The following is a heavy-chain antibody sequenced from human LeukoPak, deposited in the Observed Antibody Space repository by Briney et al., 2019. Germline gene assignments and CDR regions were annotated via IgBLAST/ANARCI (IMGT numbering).Heavy chain of an antibody. Sequence: SAKVSCKASGGTFSSYAISWVRQAPGQGLEWMGGIIPIFGTANYAQKFQGRVTITADESTSTAYMELSSLRSEDTAVYYCARDGVEMATITYFDYWGQGTLVTVSS. CDR2: IIPIFGTA. D-gene: IGHD5-24*01. CDR1: GGTFSSYA. CDR3: ARDGVEMATITYFDY. V-gene: IGHV1-69*13. J-gene: IGHJ4*02.